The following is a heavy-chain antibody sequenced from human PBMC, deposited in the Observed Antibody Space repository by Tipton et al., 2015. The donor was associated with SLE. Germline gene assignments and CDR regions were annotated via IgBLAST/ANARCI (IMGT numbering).Heavy chain of an antibody. V-gene: IGHV1-18*01. CDR2: ISVYNLNT. Sequence: QLVQSGAEVKKPGASVKVSCKDSGYPFTSYTITWVRQAPGQGLEWMGWISVYNLNTKYAQKLQGRVTMAIDTATSTAYMELRSLTSDDTAVYYCVKSVVVVSPRDYYYYMDVWGKGTTVTVSS. J-gene: IGHJ6*03. D-gene: IGHD2-15*01. CDR3: VKSVVVVSPRDYYYYMDV. CDR1: GYPFTSYT.